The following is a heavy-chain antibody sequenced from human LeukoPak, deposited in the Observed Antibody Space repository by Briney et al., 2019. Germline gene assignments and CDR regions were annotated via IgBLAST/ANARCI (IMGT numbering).Heavy chain of an antibody. V-gene: IGHV4-4*07. D-gene: IGHD6-13*01. CDR2: IYTSGSI. J-gene: IGHJ5*02. CDR3: ARSGQQLVHAWLDP. CDR1: GGSTSIYY. Sequence: SETLSLTCTVSGGSTSIYYWSWIRQSAGKGLEWIGRIYTSGSINYNPSLKSRVTMSVDTSKNQFSLKLSSVTAADTAVYYCARSGQQLVHAWLDPWGQGTLVTVSS.